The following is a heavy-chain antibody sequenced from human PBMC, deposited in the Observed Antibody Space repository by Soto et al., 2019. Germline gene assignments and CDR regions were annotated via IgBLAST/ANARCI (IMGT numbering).Heavy chain of an antibody. D-gene: IGHD3-10*01. CDR1: GFTFSGNS. CDR3: ARGGFTMLPGVNPAHFDP. J-gene: IGHJ5*02. CDR2: ISSMNTYR. Sequence: GGSLRLSCAASGFTFSGNSMNWVRQTPGKGLEWVASISSMNTYRYYADAVKGRFTISRDNAKSSLYLQMNSLRVEDTAVYYCARGGFTMLPGVNPAHFDPWGQGPLV. V-gene: IGHV3-21*01.